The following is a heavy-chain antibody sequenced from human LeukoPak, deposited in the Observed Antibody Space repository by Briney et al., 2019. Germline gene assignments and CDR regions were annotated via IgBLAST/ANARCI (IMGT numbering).Heavy chain of an antibody. Sequence: KPSETLSRTCTVSGGSISSYYWSWIRQPPGKGLEWIGYIYYSGSTNYNPSLKSRVTISVDTSKNQFSLKLSSVTAADTAVYYCAREYYYGSGSYYFDYWGQGTLVTVSS. V-gene: IGHV4-59*01. CDR3: AREYYYGSGSYYFDY. CDR2: IYYSGST. CDR1: GGSISSYY. J-gene: IGHJ4*02. D-gene: IGHD3-10*01.